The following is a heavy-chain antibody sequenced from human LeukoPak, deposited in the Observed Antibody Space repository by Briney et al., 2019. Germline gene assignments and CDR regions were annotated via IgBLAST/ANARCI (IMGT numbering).Heavy chain of an antibody. CDR3: ARGGLSSYYHYYYYMDV. V-gene: IGHV4-59*12. CDR2: IYHSGST. D-gene: IGHD1-26*01. CDR1: GGSISTYY. J-gene: IGHJ6*03. Sequence: SETLSLTCTVSGGSISTYYWSWIRQPPGKGLEWIGSIYHSGSTNYNPSLKSRVTISVDTSKNQFSLNLSSVTAADTAVYYCARGGLSSYYHYYYYMDVWGKGTTVTVSS.